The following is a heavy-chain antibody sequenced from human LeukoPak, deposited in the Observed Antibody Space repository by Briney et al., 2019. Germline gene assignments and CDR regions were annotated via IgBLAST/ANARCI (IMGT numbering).Heavy chain of an antibody. CDR2: IYYSGST. CDR3: ARDRRFLEWLHNWFDP. Sequence: PSETLSLTCTVSGGSISSGDYYWRWIRQPPGKGLEWIGYIYYSGSTYYNPSLKSRVTISVDTTKNQFSLKLSSVTAADTAVYYCARDRRFLEWLHNWFDPWGQGTLVTVSS. D-gene: IGHD3-3*01. V-gene: IGHV4-30-4*01. J-gene: IGHJ5*02. CDR1: GGSISSGDYY.